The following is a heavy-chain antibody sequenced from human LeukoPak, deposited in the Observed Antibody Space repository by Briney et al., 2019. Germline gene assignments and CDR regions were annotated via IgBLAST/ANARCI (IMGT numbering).Heavy chain of an antibody. CDR2: ISHDGSNK. CDR1: GFTFSTFG. CDR3: AKGVDDFVAVTAALVDYFDS. J-gene: IGHJ4*02. Sequence: GGSLRLSCSGSGFTFSTFGMHWVRQAPGKGLEWLAVISHDGSNKDYPDSVKGRFAISRDNSKYTLFLQMNGLRAEDTAVYYCAKGVDDFVAVTAALVDYFDSWGPGTLVSVSS. D-gene: IGHD2-2*01. V-gene: IGHV3-30*18.